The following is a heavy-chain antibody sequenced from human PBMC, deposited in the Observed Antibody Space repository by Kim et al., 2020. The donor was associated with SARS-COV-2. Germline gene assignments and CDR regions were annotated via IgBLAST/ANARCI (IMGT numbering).Heavy chain of an antibody. V-gene: IGHV1-46*01. CDR1: GYTFTSYY. D-gene: IGHD6-19*01. J-gene: IGHJ1*01. CDR2: INPSGGST. CDR3: ARDRAKDRIAVAGQVYFQH. Sequence: ASVKVSCKASGYTFTSYYMHWVRQAPGQGLEWMGIINPSGGSTSYAQKFQGRVTMTRDTSTSTVYMELSSLRSEDTAVYYCARDRAKDRIAVAGQVYFQHWGQGTLVTVSS.